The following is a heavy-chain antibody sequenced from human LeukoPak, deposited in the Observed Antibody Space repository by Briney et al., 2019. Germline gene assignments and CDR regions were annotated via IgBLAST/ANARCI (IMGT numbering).Heavy chain of an antibody. CDR3: ARDLPKSITMIVVDKTNDAFDI. D-gene: IGHD3-22*01. V-gene: IGHV4-4*07. J-gene: IGHJ3*02. Sequence: SETLSLTCTVSGGSISSYYWSWIRQPAGKGLEWIGRIYTSGSTNYNPSLKSRVTMSVDTSKNQFSLKLSSVTAADTVVYYCARDLPKSITMIVVDKTNDAFDIWGQGTMVTVSS. CDR2: IYTSGST. CDR1: GGSISSYY.